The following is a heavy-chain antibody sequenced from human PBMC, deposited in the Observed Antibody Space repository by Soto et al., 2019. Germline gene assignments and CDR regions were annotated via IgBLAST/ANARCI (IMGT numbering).Heavy chain of an antibody. D-gene: IGHD4-17*01. CDR2: IIPIFGTA. CDR3: ARELATVVTGWFDP. V-gene: IGHV1-69*12. J-gene: IGHJ5*02. CDR1: GGTFSSYA. Sequence: QVQLVQSGAEVKKPGSSVKVSCKASGGTFSSYAISWVRQAPGQGLEWMGGIIPIFGTANYAQKFQGRVTIXAXEXXSTAYMELSSLRSDDTAVYYCARELATVVTGWFDPWGQGTLVTVSS.